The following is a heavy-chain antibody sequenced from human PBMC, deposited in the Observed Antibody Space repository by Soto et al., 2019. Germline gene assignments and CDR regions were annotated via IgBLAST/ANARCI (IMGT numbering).Heavy chain of an antibody. V-gene: IGHV3-74*01. CDR2: INADGSDT. J-gene: IGHJ4*02. CDR3: ARDTTPGLDY. D-gene: IGHD1-1*01. Sequence: EVQLVESGGDSVQPGGSLRLSCAASGFTFSSDWMHWVHQPPGKGLVWVSRINADGSDTHYAASVKGRFINFRDAAKTTLYLHMHTVGAEDTARYFCARDTTPGLDYWGERGLGSVSS. CDR1: GFTFSSDW.